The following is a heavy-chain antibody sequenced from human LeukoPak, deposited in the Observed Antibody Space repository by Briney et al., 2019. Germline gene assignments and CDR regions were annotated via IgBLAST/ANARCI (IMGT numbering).Heavy chain of an antibody. CDR1: GGSISSSSYY. CDR3: ARPSEPRDYYGSGSYTY. J-gene: IGHJ4*02. V-gene: IGHV4-39*01. CDR2: IYYSGST. D-gene: IGHD3-10*01. Sequence: SETLSLTCTVSGGSISSSSYYWGWIRQPPGKGLVWFGSIYYSGSTYSNPSLKSRVTISVDTSKNQFSLKLSSVTAADTAVYYCARPSEPRDYYGSGSYTYWGQGTLVTVSS.